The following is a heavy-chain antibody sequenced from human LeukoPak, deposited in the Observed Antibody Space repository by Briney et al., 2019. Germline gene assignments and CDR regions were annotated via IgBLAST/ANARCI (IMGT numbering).Heavy chain of an antibody. Sequence: SETPSLTCAVYGGSFSGYYWSWIRQPPGKGLEWIGEINHSGSTNYNPSLKSRVTISVDTSKNQFSLKLSSVTAADTAVYYCARIVADIVVVVAASNHNWFDPWGQGTLVTVSS. CDR3: ARIVADIVVVVAASNHNWFDP. CDR2: INHSGST. CDR1: GGSFSGYY. D-gene: IGHD2-15*01. V-gene: IGHV4-34*01. J-gene: IGHJ5*02.